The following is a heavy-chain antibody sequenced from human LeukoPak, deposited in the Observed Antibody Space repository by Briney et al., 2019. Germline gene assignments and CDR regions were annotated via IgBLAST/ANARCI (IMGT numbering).Heavy chain of an antibody. V-gene: IGHV4-4*07. Sequence: SETLSLTCTVSGGSISGYFWTWIRQPAGKELEWTGRIYSSGTAYYNPSLESRVTISLDTFNNQFSLKVTSVTAADTAVYYCARGTEKTRISGYYSFDHWGRGLLVTVSS. CDR3: ARGTEKTRISGYYSFDH. J-gene: IGHJ4*02. D-gene: IGHD5-12*01. CDR1: GGSISGYF. CDR2: IYSSGTA.